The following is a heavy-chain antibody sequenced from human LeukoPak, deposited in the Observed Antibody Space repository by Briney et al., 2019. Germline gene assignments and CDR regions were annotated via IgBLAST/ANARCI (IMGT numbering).Heavy chain of an antibody. Sequence: GGSLRLSCAASDFTVSAGYMSWVRQAPGKGLECVSIIYSGGSTYYADSVKGRFTISRDNSMRTLYLQMKSLRVEDTAVYYCAGGWLRFFDFWGQGTLVTVSS. CDR1: DFTVSAGY. V-gene: IGHV3-53*01. CDR3: AGGWLRFFDF. CDR2: IYSGGST. D-gene: IGHD5-12*01. J-gene: IGHJ4*02.